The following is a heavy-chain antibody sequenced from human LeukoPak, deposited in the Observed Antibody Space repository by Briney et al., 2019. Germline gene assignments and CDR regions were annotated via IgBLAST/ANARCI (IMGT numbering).Heavy chain of an antibody. CDR1: GGTFSSYA. V-gene: IGHV1-69*06. CDR2: IIPIFGTA. Sequence: GASVKVSCKASGGTFSSYAISWVRQAPGQGLEWMGGIIPIFGTANYAQKFQGRVTITADKSTSTAYMELSSLRSEDTAVYYCARETVVAATHFDYWGQGTLVTVSS. CDR3: ARETVVAATHFDY. J-gene: IGHJ4*02. D-gene: IGHD2-15*01.